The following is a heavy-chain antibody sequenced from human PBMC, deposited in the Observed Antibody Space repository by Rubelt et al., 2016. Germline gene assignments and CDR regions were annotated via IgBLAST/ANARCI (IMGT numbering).Heavy chain of an antibody. J-gene: IGHJ3*02. Sequence: QLQLQESGPGLVKPSETLSLTCTVSGGSISSSSYYWGWIRQPPGKGLEWIGSIYYSGSTYYNPSLKSRVTISVDTSKNQFSLKLRSVTAADTAVYYCARDPYSYGSSDAFDIWGQGTMVTVSS. CDR3: ARDPYSYGSSDAFDI. D-gene: IGHD5-18*01. CDR2: IYYSGST. V-gene: IGHV4-39*07. CDR1: GGSISSSSYY.